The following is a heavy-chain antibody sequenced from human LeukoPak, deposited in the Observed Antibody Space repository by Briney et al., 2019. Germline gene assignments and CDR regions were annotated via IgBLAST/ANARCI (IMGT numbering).Heavy chain of an antibody. J-gene: IGHJ4*02. CDR2: MSGNGVYT. CDR3: ARVGYCSGGYYYYEDY. D-gene: IGHD2-15*01. V-gene: IGHV3-21*01. CDR1: GFTFTIYG. Sequence: PGGSLRLSCAASGFTFTIYGMSWVRQAPGKGLEWVAAMSGNGVYTYYADSVKGRFTISRDNAKKSLYLQMNSLRAEDTAVYYCARVGYCSGGYYYYEDYWGQGTLVTVSS.